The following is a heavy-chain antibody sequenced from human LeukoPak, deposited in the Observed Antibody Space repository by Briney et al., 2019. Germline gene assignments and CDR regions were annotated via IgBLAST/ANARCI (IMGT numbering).Heavy chain of an antibody. CDR1: GFTFSSYW. D-gene: IGHD6-13*01. CDR3: ARHIAAAGPGFDY. V-gene: IGHV3-74*01. CDR2: INSDGSRT. J-gene: IGHJ4*02. Sequence: GGSLRLSCAAPGFTFSSYWMHWVRQSPGKGLVWVSRINSDGSRTSYADSVKGRFTISRDNAKNTLYLQMNSLRAEDTAVYYCARHIAAAGPGFDYWGQGTLVTVSS.